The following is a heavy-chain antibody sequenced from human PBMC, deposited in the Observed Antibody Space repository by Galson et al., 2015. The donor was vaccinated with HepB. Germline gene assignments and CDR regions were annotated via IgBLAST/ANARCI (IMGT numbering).Heavy chain of an antibody. CDR1: GGTFSSYA. J-gene: IGHJ6*03. D-gene: IGHD3-10*01. CDR2: IIPILGIA. V-gene: IGHV1-69*10. Sequence: SVKVSCKASGGTFSSYAISWVRQAPGQGLEWMGGIIPILGIANYAQRFQGRVTITADKSTSTAYMELSSLRSEDTAVYYCARASYGSGSYYTNYYYYMDVWGKGTTVTVSS. CDR3: ARASYGSGSYYTNYYYYMDV.